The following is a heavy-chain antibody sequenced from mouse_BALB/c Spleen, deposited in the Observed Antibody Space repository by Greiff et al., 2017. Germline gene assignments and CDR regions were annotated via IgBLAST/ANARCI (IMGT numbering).Heavy chain of an antibody. CDR2: ISYSGST. J-gene: IGHJ2*01. CDR3: ARYYGSSYVDY. Sequence: EVQLQQSGPGLVKPSQSLSLTCTVTGYSITSDYAWNWIRQFPGNKLEWMGYISYSGSTSYNPSLKSRISITRDTSKNQFFLQLNSVTTEDTATYYCARYYGSSYVDYWGQGTTLTV. V-gene: IGHV3-2*02. CDR1: GYSITSDYA. D-gene: IGHD1-1*01.